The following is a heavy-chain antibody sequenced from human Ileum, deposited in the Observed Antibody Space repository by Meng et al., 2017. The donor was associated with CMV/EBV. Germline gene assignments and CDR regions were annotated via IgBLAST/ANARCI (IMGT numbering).Heavy chain of an antibody. Sequence: YYRSWIRRPPEKALESIGDINQSGNTNYNPSLNSQVTIAVNTSKNHFPLKLSSVTAADTAVYYCARGGLRYCSSTNCYTSRVWRDFDYWGQGTLVTVSS. V-gene: IGHV4-34*01. J-gene: IGHJ4*02. CDR1: YY. D-gene: IGHD2-2*02. CDR2: INQSGNT. CDR3: ARGGLRYCSSTNCYTSRVWRDFDY.